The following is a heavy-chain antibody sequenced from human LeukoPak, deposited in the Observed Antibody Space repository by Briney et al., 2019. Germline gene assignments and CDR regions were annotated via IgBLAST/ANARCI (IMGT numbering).Heavy chain of an antibody. Sequence: GGSLRLSCAASGFTFSDYYMSWIRQAPGKGLEWVSYISSSGSTIYYADSVKGRFTISRDNAKDSLYLQMNSLRAEDTALYYCAKDRYYDSSGYHAFDIWGQGTMVTVSS. CDR3: AKDRYYDSSGYHAFDI. D-gene: IGHD3-22*01. J-gene: IGHJ3*02. V-gene: IGHV3-11*01. CDR1: GFTFSDYY. CDR2: ISSSGSTI.